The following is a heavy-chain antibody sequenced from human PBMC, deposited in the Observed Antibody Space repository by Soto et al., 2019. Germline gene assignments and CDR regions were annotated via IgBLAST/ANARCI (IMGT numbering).Heavy chain of an antibody. CDR1: GFTFSSYG. V-gene: IGHV3-30*18. CDR2: ISYDGSNK. Sequence: SLRLSCAASGFTFSSYGMHWVRQAPGKGLEWVAVISYDGSNKYYADSVKGRFTISRDNSKNTLYLQMNSLRAEDTAVYYCAKLYGASLFDYWGQGTLVTVSS. CDR3: AKLYGASLFDY. D-gene: IGHD3-10*01. J-gene: IGHJ4*02.